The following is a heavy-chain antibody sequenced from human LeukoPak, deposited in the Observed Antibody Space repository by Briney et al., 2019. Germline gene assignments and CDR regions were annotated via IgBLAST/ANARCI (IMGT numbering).Heavy chain of an antibody. CDR3: AADLSYYDSSGYLQFDT. CDR2: IGVGSGNT. D-gene: IGHD3-22*01. J-gene: IGHJ5*02. V-gene: IGHV1-58*01. CDR1: GFTFTSSA. Sequence: GASVNVSCKASGFTFTSSAVQWVRQARGQRLEWIGWIGVGSGNTNYAQKFQERVTITRDMSTSTAYMELSSLRSEDTAVYYCAADLSYYDSSGYLQFDTWGQGTLVTVSS.